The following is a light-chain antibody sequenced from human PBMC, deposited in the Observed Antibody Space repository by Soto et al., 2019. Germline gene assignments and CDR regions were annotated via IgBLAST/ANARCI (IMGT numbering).Light chain of an antibody. J-gene: IGKJ4*01. Sequence: DIQMTQSPSSLSASVGDRDTITCRGSQSISSYLTWYQQKPGQAPKLLIYAASSLQSGVPERFSGSGSGTDFTLTISSLQPEDFATYYCQQSYSTPLTFGGGTKVDIK. CDR3: QQSYSTPLT. CDR1: QSISSY. V-gene: IGKV1-39*01. CDR2: AAS.